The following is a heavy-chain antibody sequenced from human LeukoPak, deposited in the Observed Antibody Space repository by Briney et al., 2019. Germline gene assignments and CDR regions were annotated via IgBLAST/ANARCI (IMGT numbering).Heavy chain of an antibody. CDR3: ARHFVAVYGDSGFDAFDI. V-gene: IGHV4-59*08. Sequence: SETLSLTCTVSGGSISRYYWSWIRQPPGKGLEWIGYIYYSGSTNYNPSLKSRVTISVDTSKNQFSLKLSSVTAADTAVYYCARHFVAVYGDSGFDAFDIWGQGTMVTVSS. J-gene: IGHJ3*02. D-gene: IGHD3-3*01. CDR2: IYYSGST. CDR1: GGSISRYY.